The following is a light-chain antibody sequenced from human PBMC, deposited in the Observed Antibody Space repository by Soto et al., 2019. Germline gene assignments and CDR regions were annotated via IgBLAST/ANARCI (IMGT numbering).Light chain of an antibody. V-gene: IGLV4-60*02. CDR1: SGHSSYI. J-gene: IGLJ3*02. Sequence: QLVLTQSSSVSASLGSSVKLTCTLSSGHSSYIIAWHQQQPGKAPRYLMKVEGSGSFNKGSGVPDRFSGYRSGADRYLTISNLQFEDEADYYCETWDSNTWVFGGGTQLTVL. CDR2: VEGSGSF. CDR3: ETWDSNTWV.